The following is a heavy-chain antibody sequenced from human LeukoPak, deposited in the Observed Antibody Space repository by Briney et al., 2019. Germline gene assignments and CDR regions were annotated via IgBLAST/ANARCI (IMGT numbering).Heavy chain of an antibody. CDR3: VRQGGWGGAASLIEF. CDR2: INHSGST. Sequence: SETLSLTCAVYGASFSDFYWSWIRQPPGMGLEWIGEINHSGSTNHNPSLKSRLTISVDTSKNQLSLKLSSVTASDTATFYCVRQGGWGGAASLIEFWGQGTLVTVSS. J-gene: IGHJ4*02. CDR1: GASFSDFY. V-gene: IGHV4-34*01. D-gene: IGHD2-15*01.